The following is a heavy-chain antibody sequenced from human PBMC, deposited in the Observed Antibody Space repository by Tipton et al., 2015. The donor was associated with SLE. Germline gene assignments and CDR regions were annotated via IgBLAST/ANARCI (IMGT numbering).Heavy chain of an antibody. CDR1: GGSFSSYY. D-gene: IGHD3-16*02. V-gene: IGHV4-59*01. CDR2: IYYSGST. CDR3: ARAGRLGELSLLDY. J-gene: IGHJ4*02. Sequence: TLSLTCAVYGGSFSSYYWSWIRQPPGKGLEWIGYIYYSGSTNYNPSLKSRVTISVDTSKNQFSLKLSSVTAADTAVYYCARAGRLGELSLLDYWGQGTLVTVSS.